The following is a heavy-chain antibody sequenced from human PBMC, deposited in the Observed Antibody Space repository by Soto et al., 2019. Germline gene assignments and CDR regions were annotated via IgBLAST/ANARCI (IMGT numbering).Heavy chain of an antibody. D-gene: IGHD3-22*01. CDR1: GGSISSYY. Sequence: QASETLSLTCTVSGGSISSYYWSWIRQPPGKGLEWIGYIYYSGSTNYNPSLKSRVTISVDTSKNQFSLKLSSVTAADTAVYYCARHYYDSSGYFDYWGQGTLVTVSS. CDR2: IYYSGST. V-gene: IGHV4-59*08. CDR3: ARHYYDSSGYFDY. J-gene: IGHJ4*02.